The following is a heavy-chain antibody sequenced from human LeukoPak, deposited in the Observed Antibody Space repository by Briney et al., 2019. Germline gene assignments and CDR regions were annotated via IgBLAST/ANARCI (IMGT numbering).Heavy chain of an antibody. V-gene: IGHV3-23*01. Sequence: ESLRLSCAASGFTFSSYAMSWVRQAPGKGLEWVSAISGSGGSTYYADSVKGRFTISRDNSKNTLYLQMNSLRAEDTAVYYCAKGASGSYRTQPFDYWGQGTLVTVSS. CDR1: GFTFSSYA. J-gene: IGHJ4*02. CDR3: AKGASGSYRTQPFDY. D-gene: IGHD1-26*01. CDR2: ISGSGGST.